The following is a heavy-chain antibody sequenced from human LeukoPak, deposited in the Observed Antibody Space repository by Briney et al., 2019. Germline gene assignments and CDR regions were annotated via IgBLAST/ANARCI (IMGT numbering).Heavy chain of an antibody. D-gene: IGHD3-22*01. CDR2: IYYSGST. V-gene: IGHV4-59*01. CDR3: ARDYYYDSSGYFEGGDAFDI. CDR1: GGSISSYY. Sequence: PSETLSLTCTVSGGSISSYYWSWIRQPPGKGLEWIGYIYYSGSTNYNPSLKSRVTISVDTSKNQFSLKLSSVTAADTAVYYCARDYYYDSSGYFEGGDAFDIWGQGTMVTVSS. J-gene: IGHJ3*02.